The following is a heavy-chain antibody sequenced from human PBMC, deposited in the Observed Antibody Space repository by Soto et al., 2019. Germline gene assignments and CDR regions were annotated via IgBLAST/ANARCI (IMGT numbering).Heavy chain of an antibody. Sequence: SETLSLTCTVSGGSISSYYWSWIRQPPGKGLEWIGYIYDSGSTNYNPSLKSRVTISVDTSKNQFSLELSSVTAADTAVYYCARDYGWLGYYYGMDVWGQGTTVTVSS. V-gene: IGHV4-59*01. D-gene: IGHD3-22*01. CDR1: GGSISSYY. CDR2: IYDSGST. CDR3: ARDYGWLGYYYGMDV. J-gene: IGHJ6*02.